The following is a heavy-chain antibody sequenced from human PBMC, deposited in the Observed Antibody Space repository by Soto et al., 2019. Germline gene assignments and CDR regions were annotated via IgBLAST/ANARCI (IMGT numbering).Heavy chain of an antibody. D-gene: IGHD3-22*01. CDR2: IRSKSNSYTT. V-gene: IGHV3-72*01. CDR1: GFTFSDHY. Sequence: EVQVVESGGGLVQPGGSLRLSCAASGFTFSDHYMDWVRQAPGKGLEWVGRIRSKSNSYTTEYAASVKGRFTISRDDSKNSLYLHLTSLKTEDTAVYYCGREVRRTLDYWGQGTLVTVSS. CDR3: GREVRRTLDY. J-gene: IGHJ4*02.